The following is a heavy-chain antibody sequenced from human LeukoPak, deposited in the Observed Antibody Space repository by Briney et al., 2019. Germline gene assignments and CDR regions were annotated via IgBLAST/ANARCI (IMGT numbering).Heavy chain of an antibody. CDR1: GFTFSSYG. Sequence: GGSLRLSCAASGFTFSSYGMSWVRQAPGKGLEWVSAISGRGGSTYYADSVKGRFAISRDNSKNTLYLQMNSLRAEDTAVYYCAKVRYCGGDCYWDAFDIWGQGTMVTVSS. CDR2: ISGRGGST. V-gene: IGHV3-23*01. CDR3: AKVRYCGGDCYWDAFDI. D-gene: IGHD2-21*02. J-gene: IGHJ3*02.